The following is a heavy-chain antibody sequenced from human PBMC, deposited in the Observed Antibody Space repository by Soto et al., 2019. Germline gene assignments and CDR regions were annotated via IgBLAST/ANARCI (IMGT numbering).Heavy chain of an antibody. CDR1: GYSFTSYW. D-gene: IGHD3-3*01. V-gene: IGHV5-51*01. Sequence: PGESLKISCKGSGYSFTSYWIGWVRQMPGKGLEWMGIIYPGDSDTRYSPSFQGQVTISADKSISTAYLQWSSLKASDTAMYYCARLQENVLRFLEWLQPFDYWGQGTLVTVSS. CDR3: ARLQENVLRFLEWLQPFDY. CDR2: IYPGDSDT. J-gene: IGHJ4*02.